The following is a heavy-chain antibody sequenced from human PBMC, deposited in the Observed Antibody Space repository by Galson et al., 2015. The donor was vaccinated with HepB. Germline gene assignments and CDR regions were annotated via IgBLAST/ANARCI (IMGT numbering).Heavy chain of an antibody. Sequence: SLRLSCAVSGFTVSSNFMTWVRQAPGKGLEWVSVMYTSGNTHYADSVRGRCAISRDNSKNTLYLQMNSLRAEDTAVYYCARDMPQGGFDPWGQGTLVTVS. CDR3: ARDMPQGGFDP. CDR1: GFTVSSNF. J-gene: IGHJ5*02. CDR2: MYTSGNT. D-gene: IGHD2-2*01. V-gene: IGHV3-53*01.